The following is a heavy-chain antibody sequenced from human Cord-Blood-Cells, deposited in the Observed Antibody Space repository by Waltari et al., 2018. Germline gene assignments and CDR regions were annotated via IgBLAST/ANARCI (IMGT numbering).Heavy chain of an antibody. V-gene: IGHV3-7*01. CDR1: GLTFSSYW. D-gene: IGHD6-19*01. J-gene: IGHJ4*02. Sequence: EVQLVESGGVLVQPGGSLRLSCAASGLTFSSYWLTWVRQAPGKGLEWVANIKQDGSEKYYVDSVKGRFTISRDNAKNSLYLQMNSLRAEDTAVYYCARDDIAVAGTDYWGQGTLVTVSS. CDR3: ARDDIAVAGTDY. CDR2: IKQDGSEK.